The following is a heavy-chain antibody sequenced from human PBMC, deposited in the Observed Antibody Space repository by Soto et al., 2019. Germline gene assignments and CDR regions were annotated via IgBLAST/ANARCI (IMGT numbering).Heavy chain of an antibody. J-gene: IGHJ5*02. Sequence: QVQLVQSGAEVKKPGSSVKVSCKASGGTFSSYTISWVRQAPGQGLEWMGRIIPILGIANYAQKFQGRVTITADKSTSTAYMELSSLRSEDTAVYYCAMELYISSWDRFDPWGQGTLVTVSS. CDR2: IIPILGIA. CDR3: AMELYISSWDRFDP. D-gene: IGHD6-13*01. V-gene: IGHV1-69*02. CDR1: GGTFSSYT.